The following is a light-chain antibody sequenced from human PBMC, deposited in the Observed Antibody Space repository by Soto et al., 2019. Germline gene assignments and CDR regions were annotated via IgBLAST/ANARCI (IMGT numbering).Light chain of an antibody. J-gene: IGLJ1*01. CDR2: EVS. Sequence: QSALTQPASVSGYPGQSIAISCTGSSSDVGFYNYVSWYQQHPGEVPKLIIFEVSNRPSGVSNRFSGSKSGNTASLTISGLQAEDEAAYYCSSYTTSSTRVFGTGTKLTVL. CDR1: SSDVGFYNY. CDR3: SSYTTSSTRV. V-gene: IGLV2-14*01.